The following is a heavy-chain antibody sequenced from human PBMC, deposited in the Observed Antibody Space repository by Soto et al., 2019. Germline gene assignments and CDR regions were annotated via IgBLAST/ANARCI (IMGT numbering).Heavy chain of an antibody. D-gene: IGHD2-2*01. CDR2: IYYSGST. CDR1: GGSISSGGYY. V-gene: IGHV4-31*03. CDR3: ATGPATFPYYYGTDV. J-gene: IGHJ6*02. Sequence: QVQLQESGPGLVKPSQTLSLTCTVSGGSISSGGYYWTWIRQHPGKGLEWIGYIYYSGSTFYNPSLKSRLTMSVDTSKNQFSLKLSSVTAADTAVYYCATGPATFPYYYGTDVWGQGTTVTVSS.